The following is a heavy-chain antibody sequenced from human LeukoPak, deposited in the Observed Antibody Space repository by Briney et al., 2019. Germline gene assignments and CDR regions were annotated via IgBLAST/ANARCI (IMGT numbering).Heavy chain of an antibody. Sequence: EWIGYIXXXGRTYYNPSLKSRVTISVDRSKNQFSLKLSSVTAADTAVYYCARANLGYYYGSGSWGYFDYWGQGTLVTVSS. V-gene: IGHV4-30-2*01. CDR2: IXXXGRT. J-gene: IGHJ4*02. D-gene: IGHD3-10*01. CDR3: ARANLGYYYGSGSWGYFDY.